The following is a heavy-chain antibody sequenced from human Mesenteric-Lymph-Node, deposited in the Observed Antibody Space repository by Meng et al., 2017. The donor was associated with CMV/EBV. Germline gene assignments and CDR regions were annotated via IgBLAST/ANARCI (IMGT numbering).Heavy chain of an antibody. D-gene: IGHD6-6*01. Sequence: SETLSLTCTVSGDSISSGDYYWSWIRQHPGKGLEWIGFIYYSGSTYYNPSLKSRVTISVDTSKNQFSLRLSSVTAADTAVYYCARAPASSMAARPFDSWGQGTLVTVSS. V-gene: IGHV4-31*03. CDR3: ARAPASSMAARPFDS. CDR1: GDSISSGDYY. CDR2: IYYSGST. J-gene: IGHJ4*02.